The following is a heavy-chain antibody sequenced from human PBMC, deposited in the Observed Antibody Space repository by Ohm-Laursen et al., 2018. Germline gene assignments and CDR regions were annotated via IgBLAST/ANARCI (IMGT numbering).Heavy chain of an antibody. J-gene: IGHJ4*02. CDR1: GFTFSSYS. CDR3: ARGTQNPNNIGWADY. Sequence: SLRLSCAASGFTFSSYSMNWVRQAPGKGLEWVSSISSSSSYIYYADSVKGRFTISRDNAQNSLFLQMTSLRVEDTAVYYCARGTQNPNNIGWADYWGQGTLVAVSS. CDR2: ISSSSSYI. V-gene: IGHV3-21*01. D-gene: IGHD6-19*01.